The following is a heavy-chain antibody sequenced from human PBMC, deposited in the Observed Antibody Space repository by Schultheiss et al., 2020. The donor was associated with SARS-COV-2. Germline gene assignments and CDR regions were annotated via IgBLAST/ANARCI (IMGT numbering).Heavy chain of an antibody. D-gene: IGHD2-2*02. CDR1: GGSISSYY. CDR3: ARGGAVPAAIREPSSIAARRYYYYYMDV. J-gene: IGHJ6*03. V-gene: IGHV4-59*01. Sequence: SETLSLTCTVSGGSISSYYWSWIRQPAGKGLEWIGYIYYSGSTNYNPSLKSRVTMSVDTSKNQFSLKLSSVTAADTAVYYCARGGAVPAAIREPSSIAARRYYYYYMDVWGKGTTVTVSS. CDR2: IYYSGST.